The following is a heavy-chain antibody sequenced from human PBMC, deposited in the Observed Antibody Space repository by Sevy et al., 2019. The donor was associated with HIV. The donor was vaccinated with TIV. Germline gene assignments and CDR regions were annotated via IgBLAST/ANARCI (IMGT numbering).Heavy chain of an antibody. CDR2: IKSEIDGGAI. V-gene: IGHV3-15*01. Sequence: GGSLRLSCAASGFTFSSSWMSWVRQAPGKGLEWVGRIKSEIDGGAIDYAAPVKGRFSISREDSNNTVYQKMNSLKTEETAVYYCITDPGYRGYDEEVINYYSYGMDVWGQGTTVTVSS. J-gene: IGHJ6*02. CDR1: GFTFSSSW. CDR3: ITDPGYRGYDEEVINYYSYGMDV. D-gene: IGHD5-12*01.